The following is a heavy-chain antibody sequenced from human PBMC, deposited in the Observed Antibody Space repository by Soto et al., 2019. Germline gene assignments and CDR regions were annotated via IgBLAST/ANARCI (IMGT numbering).Heavy chain of an antibody. D-gene: IGHD6-19*01. CDR1: GFTFSNAW. CDR2: IKSKTDGGTT. Sequence: EVQLVESGGGLVKPGGSLRLSCAASGFTFSNAWMSWVRQAPRKGLEWVGRIKSKTDGGTTDYAAPVKGRFTISRDDSKNTLYLQMNSLKTEDTAVYYCTTGRWVVPLDYWGQGTLVTVSS. CDR3: TTGRWVVPLDY. V-gene: IGHV3-15*01. J-gene: IGHJ4*02.